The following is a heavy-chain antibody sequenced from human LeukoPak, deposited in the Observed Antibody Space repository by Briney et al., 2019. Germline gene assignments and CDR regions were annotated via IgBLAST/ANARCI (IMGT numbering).Heavy chain of an antibody. CDR3: ARVECTGWWHYFDY. CDR2: IYSGGST. V-gene: IGHV3-53*01. Sequence: PGGSLRLSCAASGFTVSSNYMSWVRQAPGKGLEWVSVIYSGGSTYYADSVKGRFTISRDNSKNTLYLQMNSLRAEDTAVYYCARVECTGWWHYFDYWGQGTLVTVSS. CDR1: GFTVSSNY. D-gene: IGHD6-19*01. J-gene: IGHJ4*02.